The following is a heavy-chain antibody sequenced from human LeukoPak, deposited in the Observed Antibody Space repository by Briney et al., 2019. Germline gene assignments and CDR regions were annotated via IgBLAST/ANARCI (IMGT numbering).Heavy chain of an antibody. V-gene: IGHV3-30*02. D-gene: IGHD3-10*01. CDR3: AKDPERFGELNWFDP. Sequence: GGSLRLSCAASGFTFSSYGMHWVRQAPGKGLEWVAFIRYDGSNKYYADSVKGRFTISRDNSKNTLYLQVNSLRAEDTAVYYCAKDPERFGELNWFDPWGQGTLVTVSS. CDR1: GFTFSSYG. CDR2: IRYDGSNK. J-gene: IGHJ5*02.